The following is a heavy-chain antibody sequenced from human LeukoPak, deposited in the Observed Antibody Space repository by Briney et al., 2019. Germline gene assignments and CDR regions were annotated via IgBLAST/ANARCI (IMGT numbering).Heavy chain of an antibody. V-gene: IGHV4-59*01. CDR1: GGSISSYY. Sequence: SETLSLTCTVSGGSISSYYWSWIRQPPGKGLEWIGYIYYSGSTNYNPSLKSRVTISVDTSKNQFSLKLSSVTAADTAVYYCARVWTWSFDYWGQGTLVTVSS. J-gene: IGHJ4*02. CDR2: IYYSGST. D-gene: IGHD3/OR15-3a*01. CDR3: ARVWTWSFDY.